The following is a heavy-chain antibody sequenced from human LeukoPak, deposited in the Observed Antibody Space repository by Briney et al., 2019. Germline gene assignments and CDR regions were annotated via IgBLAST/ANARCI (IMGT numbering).Heavy chain of an antibody. J-gene: IGHJ4*02. CDR2: IYSSGST. CDR3: ARFSSGWHYYFDY. Sequence: SETLSLTCTVSGGSLSRYYWSWIRQPAGNALEWVGRIYSSGSTNYNPSLTSRVTMSVDTSKNQFSLKLSSVTAADTAVYYCARFSSGWHYYFDYWGQGTLVTVSS. D-gene: IGHD6-19*01. CDR1: GGSLSRYY. V-gene: IGHV4-4*07.